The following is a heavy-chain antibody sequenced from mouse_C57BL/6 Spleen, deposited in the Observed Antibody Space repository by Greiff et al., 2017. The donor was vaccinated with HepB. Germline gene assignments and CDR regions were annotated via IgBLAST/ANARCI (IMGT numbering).Heavy chain of an antibody. D-gene: IGHD1-1*01. V-gene: IGHV1-59*01. J-gene: IGHJ2*01. CDR3: NLRDD. CDR1: GYTFTSYW. Sequence: QVQLQQPGAELVRPGTSVKLSCKASGYTFTSYWMHWVKQRPGQGLEWIGVIDPSDSYTNYNQKFKGKATLTVDTSSSTAYMQLSSLTSEDSAVYYCNLRDDWGQGTTLTVSS. CDR2: IDPSDSYT.